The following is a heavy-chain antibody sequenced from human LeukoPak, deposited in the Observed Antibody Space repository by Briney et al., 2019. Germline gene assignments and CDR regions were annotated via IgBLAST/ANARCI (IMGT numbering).Heavy chain of an antibody. J-gene: IGHJ5*02. CDR1: GGSISSGGYY. D-gene: IGHD6-6*01. Sequence: PSQTLSLTCTVSGGSISSGGYYWSWIRQHPGKGLEWIGYIYYSGSTYYNPSLKSRVTISVDTSKNQFSLKLSSVTAADTAVYYCARRRRGLGIAARSWFDPWGQGTLVTVSS. CDR3: ARRRRGLGIAARSWFDP. V-gene: IGHV4-31*03. CDR2: IYYSGST.